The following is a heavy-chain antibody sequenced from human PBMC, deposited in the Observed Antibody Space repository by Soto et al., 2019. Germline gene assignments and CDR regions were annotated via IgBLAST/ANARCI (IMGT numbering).Heavy chain of an antibody. Sequence: QVQLVQSGAEVKKPGSSVKVSCKASGGTFSSYAISWVRQAPGQGLEWMGGIIPIFGTANYAQKFQGRVTITADESTSTAYMELSSLRSEDTAVYYCARGEVGAGAGILNWFDPWGQGTLVTVSS. J-gene: IGHJ5*02. CDR2: IIPIFGTA. CDR1: GGTFSSYA. D-gene: IGHD6-19*01. CDR3: ARGEVGAGAGILNWFDP. V-gene: IGHV1-69*12.